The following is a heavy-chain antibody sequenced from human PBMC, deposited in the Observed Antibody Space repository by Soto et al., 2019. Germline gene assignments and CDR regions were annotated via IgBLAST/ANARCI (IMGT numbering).Heavy chain of an antibody. CDR2: IRSKANSYAT. CDR3: TRHDYSIFYYYYGMDV. D-gene: IGHD4-4*01. CDR1: GFTFSGSA. V-gene: IGHV3-73*02. Sequence: EVQLVESGGGLVQPGGSLKLSCAASGFTFSGSAMHWVRQASGKGLEWVGRIRSKANSYATAYAASVKGRFTISRDDSKNTAYLQMNSLKTEDTAVYYCTRHDYSIFYYYYGMDVWGQGTTVTVSS. J-gene: IGHJ6*02.